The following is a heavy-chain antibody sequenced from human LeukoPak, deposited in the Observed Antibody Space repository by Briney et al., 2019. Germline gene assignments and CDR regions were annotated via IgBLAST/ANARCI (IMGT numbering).Heavy chain of an antibody. D-gene: IGHD3-10*01. CDR3: ARESGSGSYRIFDY. V-gene: IGHV1-2*06. Sequence: ASVKVSCKASGYTFTGYYMHWVRQAPGQGLEWMGRINPNSGGTNYAQKFQGRVTMTRDTSISTAYKELSRLRSDDTAVYYCARESGSGSYRIFDYWGQGTLVTVSS. CDR2: INPNSGGT. CDR1: GYTFTGYY. J-gene: IGHJ4*02.